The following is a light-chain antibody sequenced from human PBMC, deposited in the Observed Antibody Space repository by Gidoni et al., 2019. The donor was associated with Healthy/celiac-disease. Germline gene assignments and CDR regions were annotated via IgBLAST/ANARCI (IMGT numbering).Light chain of an antibody. Sequence: SYELTQPPSVSVSPGQTARITCSGDALPKQYAYWYQQQPGQAPVLVIYKDSERPSGIPERFSGSSSGTTVTLTISGVQAEDEADYYCQSADSSGTYVFGTGTKVT. CDR3: QSADSSGTYV. V-gene: IGLV3-25*03. J-gene: IGLJ1*01. CDR1: ALPKQY. CDR2: KDS.